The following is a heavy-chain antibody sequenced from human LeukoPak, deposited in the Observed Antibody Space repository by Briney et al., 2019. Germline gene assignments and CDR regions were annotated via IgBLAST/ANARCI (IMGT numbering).Heavy chain of an antibody. CDR2: IYYTGTT. CDR1: GGSIRSGSEY. Sequence: SETLSLTCTVSGGSIRSGSEYCGWIRQAPGKGLEWIGSIYYTGTTYYNPSLKSRVSISVDTSKNQFSLRLSSVTAADTAIYYCATLGYCSDTSCFRFDPWGQGVLVTVSS. J-gene: IGHJ5*02. V-gene: IGHV4-39*07. D-gene: IGHD2-2*01. CDR3: ATLGYCSDTSCFRFDP.